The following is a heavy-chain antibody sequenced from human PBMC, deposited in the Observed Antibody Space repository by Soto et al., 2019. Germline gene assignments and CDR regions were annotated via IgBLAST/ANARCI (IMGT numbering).Heavy chain of an antibody. CDR2: IYYSGST. CDR3: ARDLSVGSSSMTYYYYGMDV. J-gene: IGHJ6*02. CDR1: GGSISSGGYY. V-gene: IGHV4-31*03. D-gene: IGHD6-6*01. Sequence: ASETLSLTCTVSGGSISSGGYYWSWIRQHPGKGLEWIGYIYYSGSTYYNPSLKSRVTISVDTSKNQFSLKLSSVTAADTAVYYCARDLSVGSSSMTYYYYGMDVWGQGTTVTVSS.